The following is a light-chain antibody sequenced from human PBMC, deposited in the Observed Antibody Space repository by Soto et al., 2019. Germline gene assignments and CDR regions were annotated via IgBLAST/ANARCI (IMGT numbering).Light chain of an antibody. J-gene: IGKJ2*01. CDR1: QSVSTN. Sequence: TPSPAILSLSPWERATLSCRASQSVSTNVAWYQQIPGQTPRLLIYGASTRATGIPVRFSGSGSGTEFTLTISSLQSEDFAVYYCHQDDGGPYTLGQGTKVDIK. V-gene: IGKV3-15*01. CDR3: HQDDGGPYT. CDR2: GAS.